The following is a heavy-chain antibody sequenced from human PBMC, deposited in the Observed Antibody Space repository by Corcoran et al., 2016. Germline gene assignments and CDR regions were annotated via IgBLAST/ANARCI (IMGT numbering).Heavy chain of an antibody. CDR3: ARSLTNEWLLRFSVAN. CDR2: ISAYDGNT. CDR1: GYTFTSYS. D-gene: IGHD6-19*01. J-gene: IGHJ4*02. V-gene: IGHV1-18*01. Sequence: QVQLVQSGAEVKKPGASVKVSCKASGYTFTSYSITWVRQAPGQGLEWMGWISAYDGNTNYAQNIQGRLTLTTDSSTSTAYMELRSLTSDDTAVYYCARSLTNEWLLRFSVANWGQGTLVTVSS.